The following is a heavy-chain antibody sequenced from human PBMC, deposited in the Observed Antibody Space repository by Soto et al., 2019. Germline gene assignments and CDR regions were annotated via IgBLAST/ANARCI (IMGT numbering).Heavy chain of an antibody. CDR1: EFTFSSYA. CDR3: ARVKTVYSNPRGPFFFSGMDV. D-gene: IGHD4-4*01. Sequence: QVQLVESGGGVVHPERSLRLSCSASEFTFSSYAMHWVRQAPGKGLEWVAGISYDGGHKFYGNSGRGRVTISRDSSKPTVFLQMNSLSPEDTAAYYCARVKTVYSNPRGPFFFSGMDVWGQGTTVTVSS. V-gene: IGHV3-30-3*01. J-gene: IGHJ6*02. CDR2: ISYDGGHK.